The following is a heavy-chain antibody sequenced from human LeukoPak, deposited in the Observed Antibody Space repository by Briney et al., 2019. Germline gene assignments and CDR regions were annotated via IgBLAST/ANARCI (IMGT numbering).Heavy chain of an antibody. CDR2: INPNSGGT. Sequence: ASVKVSFKSSVYTFTSYYMHWVRQAPGQGREGRGWINPNSGGTKYAQKFQGRVTMTRDTSIGTVYMELSRLRSDDTAVYYCARDSIAARQLSYWGQGTLVTVSS. V-gene: IGHV1-2*02. D-gene: IGHD6-6*01. CDR1: VYTFTSYY. J-gene: IGHJ4*02. CDR3: ARDSIAARQLSY.